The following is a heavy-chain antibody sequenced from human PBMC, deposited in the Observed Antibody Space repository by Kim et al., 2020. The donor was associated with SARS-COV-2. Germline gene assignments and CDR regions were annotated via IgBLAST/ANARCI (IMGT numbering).Heavy chain of an antibody. J-gene: IGHJ4*02. V-gene: IGHV3-23*01. Sequence: GGSLRLSCVASGFTFSEYAMSWVRQAPGKGLELVSAITYNGGKTSYADSVKGRFTITRDNSNNTLYLQMDSLRPEDTAIYYCGERPPGSGYYDYWGQGTL. CDR3: GERPPGSGYYDY. CDR2: ITYNGGKT. CDR1: GFTFSEYA. D-gene: IGHD3-22*01.